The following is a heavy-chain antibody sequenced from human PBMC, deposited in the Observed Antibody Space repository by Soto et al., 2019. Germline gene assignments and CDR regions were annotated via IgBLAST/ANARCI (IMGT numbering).Heavy chain of an antibody. CDR2: IYPGDSDT. CDR3: ARSYISGWTQSCYFDL. CDR1: EYSFVSYW. J-gene: IGHJ2*01. V-gene: IGHV5-51*01. Sequence: PGESLKISCKGSEYSFVSYWIAWVRQMPGKGLEWMGIIYPGDSDTRYSPSFQGQVTISVDKSISTAYLQWSSLEASDTAMYYCARSYISGWTQSCYFDLWGRGTLVTGSS. D-gene: IGHD6-19*01.